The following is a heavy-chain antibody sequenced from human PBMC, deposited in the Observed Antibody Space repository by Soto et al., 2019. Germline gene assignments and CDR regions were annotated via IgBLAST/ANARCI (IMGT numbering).Heavy chain of an antibody. Sequence: GGSLRLSCAASGFTFSSYAMHWVRQAPGKGLEWVAVISYDGSNKYYADSVKGRFTISRDNSKNTLYLQMNSLRAEDTAVYYCARDVLYYDSSGYYRFEFEYFDYWGQGTLVTVSS. D-gene: IGHD3-22*01. J-gene: IGHJ4*02. CDR3: ARDVLYYDSSGYYRFEFEYFDY. CDR1: GFTFSSYA. CDR2: ISYDGSNK. V-gene: IGHV3-30-3*01.